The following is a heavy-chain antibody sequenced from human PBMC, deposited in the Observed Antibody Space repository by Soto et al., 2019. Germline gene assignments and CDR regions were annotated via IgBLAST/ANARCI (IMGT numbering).Heavy chain of an antibody. J-gene: IGHJ3*02. CDR2: INSDNSTI. V-gene: IGHV3-74*01. CDR1: GFYFGPFW. Sequence: GGSLRLSCAASGFYFGPFWMHWVRQTPGKGLVWVANINSDNSTIVYADSVKGRFTISRDNAKSTLFLQMNSLRVEDTGVYYCARDRGFPDSFDIWGQGTMVTVSS. CDR3: ARDRGFPDSFDI.